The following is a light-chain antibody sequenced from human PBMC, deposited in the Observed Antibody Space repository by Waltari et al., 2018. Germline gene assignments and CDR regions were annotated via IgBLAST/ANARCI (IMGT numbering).Light chain of an antibody. CDR2: DAS. Sequence: TCRASQGISRYLAWYQQKPGKAPNLLIYDASTLQSGVPSRFSCSGSGTDFTLTISSLQPEDFATYYCQQLSSYPLTFGGGTKVEIK. CDR3: QQLSSYPLT. J-gene: IGKJ4*01. V-gene: IGKV1-9*01. CDR1: QGISRY.